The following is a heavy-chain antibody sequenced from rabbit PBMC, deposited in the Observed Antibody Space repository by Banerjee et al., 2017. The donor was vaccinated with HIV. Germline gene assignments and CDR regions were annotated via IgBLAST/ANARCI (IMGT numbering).Heavy chain of an antibody. J-gene: IGHJ4*01. CDR2: INTSSGNT. V-gene: IGHV1S43*01. CDR1: GFSFSNRYV. Sequence: QEQLEESGGGLGKPEGSLTLTCKASGFSFSNRYVMCWVRQAPGKGLEWIACINTSSGNTVYATWAKGRFTISRSTSLNTVTLQMTSLTAADTATYFCVRSGASADYGYDLWGPGTLVTVS. CDR3: VRSGASADYGYDL. D-gene: IGHD6-1*01.